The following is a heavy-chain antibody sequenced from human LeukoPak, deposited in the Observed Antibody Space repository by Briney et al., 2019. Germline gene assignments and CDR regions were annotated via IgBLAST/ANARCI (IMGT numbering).Heavy chain of an antibody. J-gene: IGHJ6*04. CDR3: AGKETYYDFWSGYSRDV. V-gene: IGHV4-34*01. CDR1: GGSFSGYY. CDR2: INHSGST. Sequence: SETLSLTCAVYGGSFSGYYWSWIRQPPGKGLEWIGEINHSGSTNYNPSLKSRVTISVDTSKNQFSLKLSSVTAADTAVYYCAGKETYYDFWSGYSRDVWGKGTTVTVSS. D-gene: IGHD3-3*01.